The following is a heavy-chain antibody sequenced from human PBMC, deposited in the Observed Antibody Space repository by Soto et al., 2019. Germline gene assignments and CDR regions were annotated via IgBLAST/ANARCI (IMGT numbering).Heavy chain of an antibody. CDR2: IIPIFGTA. J-gene: IGHJ6*02. V-gene: IGHV1-69*12. CDR3: ARDGPYYYDSSPLRPYCGMDV. CDR1: GGTFSSYA. D-gene: IGHD3-22*01. Sequence: QVQLVQSGAEVKKPGSSVKVSCKASGGTFSSYAISWVRQAPGQGLEWMGGIIPIFGTANYAQKFQGRVTITADESTSTAYMELSRLRSEATAVYYCARDGPYYYDSSPLRPYCGMDVWGQGTTVTVSS.